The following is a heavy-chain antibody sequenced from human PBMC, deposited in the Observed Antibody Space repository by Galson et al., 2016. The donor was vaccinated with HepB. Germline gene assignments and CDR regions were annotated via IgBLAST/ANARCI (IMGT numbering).Heavy chain of an antibody. J-gene: IGHJ6*02. V-gene: IGHV3-7*03. CDR1: GFSFGSYW. Sequence: SLRLSCAGSGFSFGSYWMSWVRQSPGKRLEWVANIKPDGSEKYYVDSVEGRFTISRDNAKNSLYLQMNSLRAEDTAVHYCAKVLGAGYCGGSSCAMDVWGQGTTVTVSS. CDR2: IKPDGSEK. CDR3: AKVLGAGYCGGSSCAMDV. D-gene: IGHD2-15*01.